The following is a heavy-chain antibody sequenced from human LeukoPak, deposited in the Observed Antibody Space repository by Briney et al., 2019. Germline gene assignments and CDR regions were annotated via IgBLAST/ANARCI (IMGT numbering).Heavy chain of an antibody. V-gene: IGHV4-38-2*02. CDR1: GYSIRSGFY. J-gene: IGHJ4*02. Sequence: SETLSLTSTVSGYSIRSGFYWGWIRQSPGKGLEWIGNIYHSGITYYTPSLKSRVTISVDTSKNQFYLKLSSVTAADTAVYYCARAVGSFDWLPLFDYWGQGTLVTVSS. CDR3: ARAVGSFDWLPLFDY. D-gene: IGHD3-9*01. CDR2: IYHSGIT.